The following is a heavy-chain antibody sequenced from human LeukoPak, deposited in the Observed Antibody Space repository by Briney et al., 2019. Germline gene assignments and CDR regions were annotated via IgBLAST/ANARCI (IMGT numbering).Heavy chain of an antibody. D-gene: IGHD6-13*01. Sequence: HPGGSLRLSCAASGFTFSSYGMHWVRQAPGKGLEWVAVISYDGSNKYYADSVKGRFTISRDNSKNTLYLQMNSLRAEDTAVYYCAKDGDRAAAAWGYYFDYRGQGTLVTVSS. V-gene: IGHV3-30*18. J-gene: IGHJ4*02. CDR3: AKDGDRAAAAWGYYFDY. CDR2: ISYDGSNK. CDR1: GFTFSSYG.